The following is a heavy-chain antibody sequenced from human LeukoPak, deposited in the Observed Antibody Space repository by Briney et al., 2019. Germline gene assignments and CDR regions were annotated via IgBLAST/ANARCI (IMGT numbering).Heavy chain of an antibody. CDR3: AFTSGSYFTPFDY. CDR1: GYKLTNNW. CDR2: IYPGDSDT. Sequence: GESLKISCKISGYKLTNNWIGWVRQMPGKGLEWMGIIYPGDSDTRYSPSFQGQVTISADKSISTAYLQWSSLKASDTAMYYCAFTSGSYFTPFDYWGQGTLVTVSS. V-gene: IGHV5-51*01. J-gene: IGHJ4*02. D-gene: IGHD1-26*01.